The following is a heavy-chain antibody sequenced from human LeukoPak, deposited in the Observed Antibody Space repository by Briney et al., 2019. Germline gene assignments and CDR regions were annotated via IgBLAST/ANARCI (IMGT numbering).Heavy chain of an antibody. CDR2: IYYSGST. J-gene: IGHJ2*01. D-gene: IGHD3-10*01. Sequence: SETLSLTCTVSGGSISSGDYYWSWIRQPPGKGLEWIGYIYYSGSTYYNPSLKSRVTISVDTSKNQFSLKLSSVTAADTAVYYCARSITMVRGPFDLWGRGTLVTVSS. CDR3: ARSITMVRGPFDL. CDR1: GGSISSGDYY. V-gene: IGHV4-30-4*01.